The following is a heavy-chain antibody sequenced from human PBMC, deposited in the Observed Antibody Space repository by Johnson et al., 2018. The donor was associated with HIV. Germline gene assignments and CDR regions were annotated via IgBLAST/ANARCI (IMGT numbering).Heavy chain of an antibody. Sequence: EVQLLESGGGSVQPGGSLRLSCAASGFTFSNAWMSWVRQAPGKGLEWVGRIKSKTDGGTTDYAAPVKGRFTITRDDSKNTLYLQMNSMRTEDTALYHCATLISRSDAFDIWGQGTMVTVSS. CDR1: GFTFSNAW. V-gene: IGHV3-15*05. CDR3: ATLISRSDAFDI. CDR2: IKSKTDGGTT. J-gene: IGHJ3*02.